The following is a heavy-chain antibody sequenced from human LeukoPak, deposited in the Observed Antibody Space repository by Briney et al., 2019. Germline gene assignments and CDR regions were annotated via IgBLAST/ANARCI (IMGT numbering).Heavy chain of an antibody. J-gene: IGHJ4*02. CDR1: GFTFSSYA. CDR2: ISYDGSNK. V-gene: IGHV3-30-3*01. CDR3: AKDRDSYGSYYFDY. D-gene: IGHD5-18*01. Sequence: PGRSLRLSCAASGFTFSSYAMHWVRQAPGKGLEWVAVISYDGSNKYYADSVKGRFTISRDNSKNTLYLQMNSLRAEDTAVYYCAKDRDSYGSYYFDYWGQGTLVTVSS.